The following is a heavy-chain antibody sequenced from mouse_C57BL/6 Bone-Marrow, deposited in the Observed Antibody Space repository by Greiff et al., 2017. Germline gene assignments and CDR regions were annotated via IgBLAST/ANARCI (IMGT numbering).Heavy chain of an antibody. D-gene: IGHD1-1*01. J-gene: IGHJ1*03. CDR2: LDPNSGGT. CDR1: GYTFTSYW. CDR3: ASGTTVVAHWYFDV. V-gene: IGHV1-72*01. Sequence: VQLQQPGAELVMPGASVKLSCKASGYTFTSYWMHWVKQRPGRGLEWIGRLDPNSGGTKYNEKFKSKATLTVDKPSSTAYMQLSSLTSEDSEVYECASGTTVVAHWYFDVWGTGTTVTVAS.